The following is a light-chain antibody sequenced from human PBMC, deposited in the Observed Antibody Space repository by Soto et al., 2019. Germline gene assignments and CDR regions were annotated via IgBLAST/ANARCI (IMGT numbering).Light chain of an antibody. CDR1: XGISRW. CDR2: GAS. CDR3: QQANSFPRT. Sequence: DIQMTQSPSXVSASVGDRVTITCRASXGISRWLAWYQQRPGKAPKLLIYGASILQGGVPSRFSGSGSGTDFTLTISSLQPEDFATYYCQQANSFPRTFGGGTKVEIK. J-gene: IGKJ4*01. V-gene: IGKV1D-12*01.